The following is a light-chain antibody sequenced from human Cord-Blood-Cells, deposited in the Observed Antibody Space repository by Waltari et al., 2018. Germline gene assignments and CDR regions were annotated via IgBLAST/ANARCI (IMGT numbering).Light chain of an antibody. CDR3: SSYTSSSTRLYV. CDR1: RSHVGGSNY. CDR2: DVS. Sequence: QSALPQPASVSASPGQSITISCPGPRSHVGGSNYVSRHQQHPGKAPKLMIYDVSNRPSGVSNRFSGSKSGNTASLTIAGLQAEDEADYYCSSYTSSSTRLYVFGTGTKVTVL. J-gene: IGLJ1*01. V-gene: IGLV2-14*01.